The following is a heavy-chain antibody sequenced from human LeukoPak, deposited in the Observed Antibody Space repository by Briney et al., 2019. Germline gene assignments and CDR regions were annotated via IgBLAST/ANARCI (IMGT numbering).Heavy chain of an antibody. CDR1: GFPLSSYS. CDR3: STAKSDN. V-gene: IGHV3-48*01. CDR2: INIDSITV. J-gene: IGHJ1*01. Sequence: GGSLTLSCAASGFPLSSYSINWVRQAPGKGLEWVSYINIDSITVNYADSVKGRFTSSRDNAKNSLYLQMNSLRAEDTAVYCCSTAKSDNWGQGTLVTVSS.